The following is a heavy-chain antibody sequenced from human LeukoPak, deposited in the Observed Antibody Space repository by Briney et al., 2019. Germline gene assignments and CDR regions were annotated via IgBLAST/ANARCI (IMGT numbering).Heavy chain of an antibody. CDR2: MNPKSGNT. D-gene: IGHD5-18*01. Sequence: GASVKVSCKASGYTFTNHDINWVRQASGQGLEWMGWMNPKSGNTGYLQKFQGRVTMTRDTSMSTAFMELSSLTSEDTAVYYCARGVNSQVTAMVLFDSWGQGSLVTVSA. CDR3: ARGVNSQVTAMVLFDS. CDR1: GYTFTNHD. V-gene: IGHV1-8*01. J-gene: IGHJ4*02.